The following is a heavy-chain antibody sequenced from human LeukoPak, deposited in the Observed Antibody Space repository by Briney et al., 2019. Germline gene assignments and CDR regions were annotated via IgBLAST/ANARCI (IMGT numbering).Heavy chain of an antibody. CDR2: MNPNSGNT. V-gene: IGHV1-8*03. CDR3: ARARRGGSGSLYYFDY. Sequence: GASVKVSCKASGYTFTSYDINWMRQATGQGLEWMGWMNPNSGNTGYAQKFQGRVTITRNTSISTAYMELSSLRSEDTAVYYCARARRGGSGSLYYFDYWGQGTLVTVSS. D-gene: IGHD3-10*01. J-gene: IGHJ4*02. CDR1: GYTFTSYD.